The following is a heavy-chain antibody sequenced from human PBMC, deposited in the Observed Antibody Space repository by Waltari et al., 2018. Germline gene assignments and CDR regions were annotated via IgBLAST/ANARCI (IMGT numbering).Heavy chain of an antibody. CDR2: MNPNSGNT. V-gene: IGHV1-8*01. CDR1: GYTFTSYD. D-gene: IGHD5-18*01. J-gene: IGHJ3*02. Sequence: QVQLVQSGAEVKKPGASVKVSCKASGYTFTSYDINWVRQATGQGLEWMGWMNPNSGNTGYAQKFQGRVTMTRNTSISTAYMELSSLRSEDTAVYYCATTLDTAMVLDAFDIWGQGTMVTVSS. CDR3: ATTLDTAMVLDAFDI.